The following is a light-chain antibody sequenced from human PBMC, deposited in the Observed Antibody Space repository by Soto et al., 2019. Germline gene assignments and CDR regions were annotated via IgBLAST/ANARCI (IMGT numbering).Light chain of an antibody. CDR1: SSDVGGYNY. CDR2: DVT. V-gene: IGLV2-11*01. J-gene: IGLJ2*01. Sequence: QSALTQPRSVSGSPGQSVTISCSGTSSDVGGYNYVSWYQNHSGKAPKLMIYDVTKRPSGVPDRFSGSKSGNTASLTISGLQAEDEADYYRCSYAGSYTFVFGGGTKLTVL. CDR3: CSYAGSYTFV.